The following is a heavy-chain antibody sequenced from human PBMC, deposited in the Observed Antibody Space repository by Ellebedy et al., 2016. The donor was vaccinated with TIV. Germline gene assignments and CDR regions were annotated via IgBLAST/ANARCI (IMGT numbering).Heavy chain of an antibody. J-gene: IGHJ3*02. CDR3: AHSYCSGGSCHDAFDI. Sequence: GESLKISCAASGFTFSSYAMSWVRQAPGQGLEWMGWINPNSGGTDYAQKFQGRVTMTRDTSISTAYMELSRLRSEDTAVYYCAHSYCSGGSCHDAFDIWGQGTMVTVSS. D-gene: IGHD2-15*01. V-gene: IGHV1-2*02. CDR2: INPNSGGT. CDR1: GFTFSSYA.